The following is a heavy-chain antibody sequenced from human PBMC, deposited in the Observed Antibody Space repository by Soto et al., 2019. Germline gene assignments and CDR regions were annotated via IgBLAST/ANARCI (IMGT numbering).Heavy chain of an antibody. Sequence: PVGSLRLSCAASEFTFKTYGMHWVRQAPGKGLEWVAVISDDGSNKYNIASVEGRFTISRDNSKNTLPLQMNSLRDEDTAVYYCARGGGYSYGTNDAFDIWGQGTMVTVSS. CDR3: ARGGGYSYGTNDAFDI. CDR1: EFTFKTYG. CDR2: ISDDGSNK. D-gene: IGHD5-18*01. J-gene: IGHJ3*02. V-gene: IGHV3-30*03.